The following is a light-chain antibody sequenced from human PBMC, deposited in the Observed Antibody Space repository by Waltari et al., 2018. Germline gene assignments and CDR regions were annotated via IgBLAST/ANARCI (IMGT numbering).Light chain of an antibody. Sequence: EIVMTQSPDTLSVSPGERATLSCRASQSLGSKLAWYQQKPDQPPRLLVYGASTRATDTPARFSGSGSGTEFTLVISGLQSEDFATYYCHQYKMRPGTYGQGTKVEI. CDR1: QSLGSK. J-gene: IGKJ1*01. CDR3: HQYKMRPGT. CDR2: GAS. V-gene: IGKV3-15*01.